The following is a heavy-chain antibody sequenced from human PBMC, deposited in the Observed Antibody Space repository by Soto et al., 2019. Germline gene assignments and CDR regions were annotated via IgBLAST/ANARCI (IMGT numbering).Heavy chain of an antibody. Sequence: ASVKVSCKASGYTFTSYGISWVRQAPGQGLEWMGWISAYNGNTNYAQKLQGRVTMTTDTSTSTAYMELRSLRSDDTAVYYCARGIFWLVRFDYYYGMDVWGQAPTVTVS. CDR1: GYTFTSYG. CDR2: ISAYNGNT. V-gene: IGHV1-18*01. CDR3: ARGIFWLVRFDYYYGMDV. J-gene: IGHJ6*02. D-gene: IGHD6-19*01.